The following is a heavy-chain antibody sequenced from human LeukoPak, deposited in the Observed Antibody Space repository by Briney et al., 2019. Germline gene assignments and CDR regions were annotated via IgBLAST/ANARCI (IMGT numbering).Heavy chain of an antibody. CDR3: ARDVLAEHWFDP. V-gene: IGHV1-18*01. CDR1: GYTFTSYV. Sequence: ASVKVSCKASGYTFTSYVISWLGRAPGQGLEWWGWISAYNGNTNYAQKLQGRVTMTTDTSTSTAYMELRSLRSDDTAVYYCARDVLAEHWFDPWGQGTLVTVSS. J-gene: IGHJ5*02. CDR2: ISAYNGNT. D-gene: IGHD3-3*02.